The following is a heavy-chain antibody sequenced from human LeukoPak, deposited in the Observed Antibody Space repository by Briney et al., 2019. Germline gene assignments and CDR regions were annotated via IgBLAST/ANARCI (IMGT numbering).Heavy chain of an antibody. Sequence: GGSLRLSCAASGFTFSSNWMSWVRQAPGKGLEWVANIKQVGSEKYYVDSVKGRFTISRDNAKNSLYLQMNSLRAEDTAVYYCAREELLWFGDPNWFDPWGQGTLVTVSS. V-gene: IGHV3-7*03. CDR1: GFTFSSNW. J-gene: IGHJ5*02. CDR3: AREELLWFGDPNWFDP. D-gene: IGHD3-10*01. CDR2: IKQVGSEK.